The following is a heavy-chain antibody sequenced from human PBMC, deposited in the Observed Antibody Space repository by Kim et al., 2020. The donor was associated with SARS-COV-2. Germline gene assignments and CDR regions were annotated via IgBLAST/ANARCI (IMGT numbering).Heavy chain of an antibody. Sequence: SETLSLTCTVSGGSISSSSYYWGWIRQPPGKGLEWIGSIYYSGSTYYNPSLKSRVTISVDTSKNQFSLKLSSVTAADTAVYYCARRPQWTAYNWFDPWGQGTLVTVSS. CDR2: IYYSGST. CDR1: GGSISSSSYY. CDR3: ARRPQWTAYNWFDP. D-gene: IGHD6-19*01. J-gene: IGHJ5*02. V-gene: IGHV4-39*01.